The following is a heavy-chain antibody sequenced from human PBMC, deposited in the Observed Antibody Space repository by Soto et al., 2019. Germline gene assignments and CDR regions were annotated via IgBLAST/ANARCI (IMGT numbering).Heavy chain of an antibody. CDR1: GGSISSGGYY. D-gene: IGHD2-2*01. CDR3: AREYCTSTRCYPFFDY. V-gene: IGHV4-31*03. CDR2: IYHSGST. J-gene: IGHJ4*02. Sequence: SETLSLTCTVSGGSISSGGYYWRWIRQHPGKGLEWIGYIYHSGSTYYNPSLESRVTISVDTSMNQFSLKLSSVTAADTAVYYCAREYCTSTRCYPFFDYWGQGSLVTVSS.